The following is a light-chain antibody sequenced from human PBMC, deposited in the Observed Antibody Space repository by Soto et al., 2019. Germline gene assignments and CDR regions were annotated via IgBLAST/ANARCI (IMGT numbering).Light chain of an antibody. CDR3: QQGKNCPFT. J-gene: IGKJ3*01. V-gene: IGKV1-12*01. CDR2: TVS. Sequence: IQMTQSPSSVSSSLGDTVTLCCQTSHGVSGWLAWYQQKPGKAPTLLIYTVSNLPNGVPSRFSGSGSGTDFTLTITSLEPEDFATYYCQQGKNCPFTFGPGTKVEVK. CDR1: HGVSGW.